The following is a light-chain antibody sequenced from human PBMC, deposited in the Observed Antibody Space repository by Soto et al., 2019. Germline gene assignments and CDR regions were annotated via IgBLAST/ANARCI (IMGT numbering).Light chain of an antibody. Sequence: DIVMTQSTDSLAVSLGEWATVNCKSSQSVLYSSNNKNYLAWYQQKPGQPPKLLIYWASTRESGVPDRFSGSGSGTDVTLTISSLQAEDVAVYYCQQYYSTLYTFGQGTKLEIK. V-gene: IGKV4-1*01. J-gene: IGKJ2*01. CDR2: WAS. CDR1: QSVLYSSNNKNY. CDR3: QQYYSTLYT.